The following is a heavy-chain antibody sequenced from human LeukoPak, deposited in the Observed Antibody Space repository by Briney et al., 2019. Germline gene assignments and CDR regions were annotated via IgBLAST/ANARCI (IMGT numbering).Heavy chain of an antibody. CDR2: IYSGGST. CDR1: GFTVSSNY. V-gene: IGHV3-53*01. CDR3: ARDRSGCFWFDP. J-gene: IGHJ5*02. D-gene: IGHD6-19*01. Sequence: GGSLRLSCAASGFTVSSNYVSWVRQAPGKGLEWVSVIYSGGSTYYADSVKGRFTISRDNSKNTLYLQMNSLRAEDTAVYYCARDRSGCFWFDPWGQGTLVTVSS.